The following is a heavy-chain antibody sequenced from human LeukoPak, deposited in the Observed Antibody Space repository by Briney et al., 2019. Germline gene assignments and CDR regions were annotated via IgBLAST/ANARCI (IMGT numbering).Heavy chain of an antibody. D-gene: IGHD3-10*01. V-gene: IGHV1-2*02. Sequence: GASVKVSCKASGYTFTGYYMHWVRQAPGQGLEWMGWINPNSGGTNYAQKFQGRVTMTRDTSISTAYMELSRLRSDDTAVYYCARVTAYHGSGTEADYWGQGTLVTVSS. CDR3: ARVTAYHGSGTEADY. CDR2: INPNSGGT. J-gene: IGHJ4*02. CDR1: GYTFTGYY.